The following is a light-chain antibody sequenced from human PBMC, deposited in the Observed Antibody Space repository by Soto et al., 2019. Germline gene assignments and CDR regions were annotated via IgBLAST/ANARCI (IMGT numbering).Light chain of an antibody. Sequence: QSVLTQPPSVSGAPGQRVTISCTGSSSNIGAGYDVHWYQHLPGAVPKLLIDNNSNRPSGVPERFSGFKSGTSASLAITGLQAEDEADYYCQSYDGSLSGVVFGGGTQLTVL. CDR2: NNS. CDR3: QSYDGSLSGVV. J-gene: IGLJ2*01. CDR1: SSNIGAGYD. V-gene: IGLV1-40*01.